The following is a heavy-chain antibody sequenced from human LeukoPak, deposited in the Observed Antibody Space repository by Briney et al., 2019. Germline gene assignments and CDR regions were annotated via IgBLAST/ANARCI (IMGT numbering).Heavy chain of an antibody. CDR3: ARGGFYGSSWSVFDY. D-gene: IGHD6-13*01. J-gene: IGHJ4*02. CDR1: GGSISSGDYY. CDR2: IYYSGST. Sequence: SETLSLTCTVSGGSISSGDYYWSWIRQPPGKGLEWIGYIYYSGSTYYNPSLKSRVTISVDTSKNQFSLKLSSVTAADTAVYYCARGGFYGSSWSVFDYWGQGTLVTVSS. V-gene: IGHV4-30-4*01.